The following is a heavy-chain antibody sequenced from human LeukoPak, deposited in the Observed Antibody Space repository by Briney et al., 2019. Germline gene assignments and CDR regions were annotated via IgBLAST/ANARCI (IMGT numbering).Heavy chain of an antibody. CDR2: INHSGST. D-gene: IGHD1-1*01. J-gene: IGHJ6*03. CDR3: ARGKGTLTYGYYYYYYIDV. CDR1: GGSFSGYY. Sequence: PSETLSLTCAVYGGSFSGYYWSWIRQPPGKGLKWIGEINHSGSTNYNPSLKSRVTISVDTSKNQFSLKLSSVTAADTAVYYCARGKGTLTYGYYYYYYIDVWGKGTTVTVSS. V-gene: IGHV4-34*01.